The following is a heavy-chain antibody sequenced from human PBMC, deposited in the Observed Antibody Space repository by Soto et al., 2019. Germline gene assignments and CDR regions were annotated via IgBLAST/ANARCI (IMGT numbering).Heavy chain of an antibody. CDR1: GGSLTDYW. CDR2: INHIGES. J-gene: IGHJ4*02. Sequence: PSETLSLTCAVYGGSLTDYWWTWIRQTPGKGLEWIGEINHIGESNHNPSLKSRVTISLDTSQNQFSLKLTSVTAADTAVYYCARDKITGLFDYWGQGTLVTVSS. CDR3: ARDKITGLFDY. D-gene: IGHD2-8*02. V-gene: IGHV4-34*01.